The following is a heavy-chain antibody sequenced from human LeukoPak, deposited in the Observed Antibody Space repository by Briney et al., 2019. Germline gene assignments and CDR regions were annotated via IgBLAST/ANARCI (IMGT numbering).Heavy chain of an antibody. Sequence: PSETLSLTCAVSGYSISSGYYGGWIRQPPGKGLEWIGSIYHSGSTYYNPSLKSRVTISVDTSKNQFSLKLSSVTAADTAVYYCAREFQFCGGDRWVAYYYYYMDVWGKGTTVTVSS. CDR1: GYSISSGYY. CDR2: IYHSGST. J-gene: IGHJ6*03. D-gene: IGHD2-21*02. V-gene: IGHV4-38-2*02. CDR3: AREFQFCGGDRWVAYYYYYMDV.